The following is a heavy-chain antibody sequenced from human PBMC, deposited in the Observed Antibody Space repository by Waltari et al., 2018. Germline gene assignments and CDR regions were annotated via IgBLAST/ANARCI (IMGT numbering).Heavy chain of an antibody. CDR2: IYYSGRT. D-gene: IGHD6-19*01. CDR1: GGSISSSSYY. Sequence: QLQLQESGPGLVKPSETLSLTCTVSGGSISSSSYYWGWIRQPPGKGLEWIGSIYYSGRTYYNPSLKSRVTISVDTSKNQFSLKLSSVTAADTAVYYCARWVDGITGIAVAGWKIWGQGTLVTVSS. CDR3: ARWVDGITGIAVAGWKI. J-gene: IGHJ4*02. V-gene: IGHV4-39*07.